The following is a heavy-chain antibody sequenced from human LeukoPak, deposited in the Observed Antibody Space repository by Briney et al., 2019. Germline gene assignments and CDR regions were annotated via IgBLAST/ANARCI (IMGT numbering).Heavy chain of an antibody. CDR2: IYSGGST. J-gene: IGHJ3*01. Sequence: GGSLRLSCAASGFTVSSNYMSWVRQAPGKGLEWVSVIYSGGSTYYADSVKGRFTISRDNSKNTLYLQMNSLRAEDTAVYYCTNFKPPAPDALDVWGQGTLITVSS. V-gene: IGHV3-66*01. CDR1: GFTVSSNY. CDR3: TNFKPPAPDALDV. D-gene: IGHD2/OR15-2a*01.